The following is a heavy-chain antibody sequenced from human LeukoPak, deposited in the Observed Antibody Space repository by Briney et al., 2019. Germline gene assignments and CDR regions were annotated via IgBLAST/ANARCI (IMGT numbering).Heavy chain of an antibody. D-gene: IGHD2-8*01. CDR3: ERDFVEVYALYYFDY. CDR2: ISSSRSYI. J-gene: IGHJ4*02. CDR1: GFTFSSYS. Sequence: GGSLRLSCAASGFTFSSYSMHWVRRAPGKGLEWVSSISSSRSYIYYADSVKGIFTISRDNPKNSLYLQMNSLSGEDACVYYCERDFVEVYALYYFDYWGQGTLVTVSS. V-gene: IGHV3-21*01.